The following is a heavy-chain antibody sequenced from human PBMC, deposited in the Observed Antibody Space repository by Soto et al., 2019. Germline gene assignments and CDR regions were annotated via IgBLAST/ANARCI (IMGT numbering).Heavy chain of an antibody. J-gene: IGHJ4*02. Sequence: QVQLVESGGGVVQPGRSLRLSCAASGFTFSSYAMHWVRQAPGKGLEWVAVISYDGSNKYYADSVKGRFTISRDNSKNTLYLQMNSLRVEDTAVYYCATEMKGLDFWSGYSYWGQGTLVTVSS. D-gene: IGHD3-3*01. CDR1: GFTFSSYA. CDR3: ATEMKGLDFWSGYSY. V-gene: IGHV3-30-3*01. CDR2: ISYDGSNK.